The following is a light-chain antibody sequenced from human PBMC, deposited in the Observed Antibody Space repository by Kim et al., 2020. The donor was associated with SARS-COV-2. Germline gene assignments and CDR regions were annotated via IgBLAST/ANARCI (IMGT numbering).Light chain of an antibody. Sequence: GQSLTISCTGTSNDIGAYNFVSWFHQHPGKVPKLIIYDVTKRPSGVSDRFSGSKSGNTASLIISGLQAEDEAHYYCSSYTTTYSVIFGGGTQVTVL. CDR3: SSYTTTYSVI. V-gene: IGLV2-14*03. CDR2: DVT. CDR1: SNDIGAYNF. J-gene: IGLJ2*01.